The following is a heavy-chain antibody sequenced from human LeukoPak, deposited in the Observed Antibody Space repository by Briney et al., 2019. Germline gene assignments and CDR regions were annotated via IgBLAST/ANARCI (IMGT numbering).Heavy chain of an antibody. CDR2: IRYDGSNK. CDR1: GFSFSGYG. J-gene: IGHJ4*02. Sequence: GGSLRLSCAASGFSFSGYGMYWVRQAPGKGLEWVAFIRYDGSNKYYADFVKGRFTISRDNSKNTLHLQMNILRAEDTAVYYCAKDWRAYCGGDCYSYFDYWGQGTLVTVSS. D-gene: IGHD2-21*02. CDR3: AKDWRAYCGGDCYSYFDY. V-gene: IGHV3-30*02.